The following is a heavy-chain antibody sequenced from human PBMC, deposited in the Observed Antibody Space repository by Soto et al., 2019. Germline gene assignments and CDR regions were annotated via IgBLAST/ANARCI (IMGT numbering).Heavy chain of an antibody. J-gene: IGHJ5*01. CDR1: GYTFASYD. D-gene: IGHD2-21*01. Sequence: QVQLVQSGAEVKTPGASVKVSCKASGYTFASYDINWVRQAPGQGLEWMGWMNPNSNNTGYAQKLQGRLTMTRGIALSIAHMELSSLRNEDTAVYYCARSDGYHFNWLDSWGQGTLVTVSA. CDR3: ARSDGYHFNWLDS. V-gene: IGHV1-8*01. CDR2: MNPNSNNT.